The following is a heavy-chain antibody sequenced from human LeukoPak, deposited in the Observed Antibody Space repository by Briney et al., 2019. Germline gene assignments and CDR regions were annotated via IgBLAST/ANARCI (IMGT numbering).Heavy chain of an antibody. J-gene: IGHJ5*02. CDR3: AXDRXGTPSNWFDP. Sequence: GGSLXLSCAASGFTFSSYWMSWVRQAPGKGLEWVANIKQDGSEKYYVDSVKGRFTISRDNAKNSVYVQMNSLRAEDTAVYYXAXDRXGTPSNWFDPWGQGTLVTVSS. CDR2: IKQDGSEK. V-gene: IGHV3-7*01. CDR1: GFTFSSYW. D-gene: IGHD1-7*01.